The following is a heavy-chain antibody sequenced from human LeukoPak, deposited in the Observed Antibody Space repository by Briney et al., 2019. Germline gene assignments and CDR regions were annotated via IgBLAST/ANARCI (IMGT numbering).Heavy chain of an antibody. CDR1: GFTFSSYW. Sequence: GGSLRLSCAASGFTFSSYWMHWVRQAPGKGLVWVSRINSDGSSTSYADSVKGRLTISRDNAKNTLYLQMNSLRAEDTAVYYCARGPPTYYYDSSGYYRGGYWGQGTLVTVSS. D-gene: IGHD3-22*01. V-gene: IGHV3-74*01. CDR3: ARGPPTYYYDSSGYYRGGY. CDR2: INSDGSST. J-gene: IGHJ4*02.